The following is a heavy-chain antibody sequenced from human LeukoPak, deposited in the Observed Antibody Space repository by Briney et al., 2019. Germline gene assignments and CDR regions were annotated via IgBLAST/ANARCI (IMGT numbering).Heavy chain of an antibody. V-gene: IGHV3-30*18. CDR1: GFTFSGYG. J-gene: IGHJ4*02. CDR3: AKDWHSVTIFDS. Sequence: GRSLRLSCAASGFTFSGYGMHWVRQAPGKGLEWVAVISFDGRTKYYADSVKGRFTISRDNSNKTLFLQMNSLRAEDTALYYCAKDWHSVTIFDSWGQGTLVTVSS. CDR2: ISFDGRTK. D-gene: IGHD4-17*01.